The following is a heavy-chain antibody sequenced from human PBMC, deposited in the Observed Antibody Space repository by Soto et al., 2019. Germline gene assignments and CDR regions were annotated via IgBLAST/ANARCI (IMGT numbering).Heavy chain of an antibody. D-gene: IGHD6-25*01. J-gene: IGHJ6*02. CDR2: ISSSSIYI. Sequence: EVQLVESGGGLVKPGGSLRLSCAASGFTFSSYSMNWVRQAPGKGLEWVSSISSSSIYIYYADSVKGRFNISRDNAKNSLYLQMNSLRAEDTAVYYGASMGSQRYSYYGMDVWGQGTTVTVSS. CDR3: ASMGSQRYSYYGMDV. CDR1: GFTFSSYS. V-gene: IGHV3-21*01.